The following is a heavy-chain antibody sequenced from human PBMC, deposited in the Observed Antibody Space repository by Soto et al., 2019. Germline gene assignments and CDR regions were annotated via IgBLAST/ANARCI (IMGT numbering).Heavy chain of an antibody. CDR1: GGSFSGYY. D-gene: IGHD4-17*01. Sequence: PSETLFLTCAFYGGSFSGYYWSWIRQPPGKGLEWIGEINHSGSTNYNPSLKSRVTISVDTSKNQFSLKLSSVTAADTAVYYCARGGAHDYGDFYYYYYGMDVWGQGTTVTVSS. CDR2: INHSGST. CDR3: ARGGAHDYGDFYYYYYGMDV. J-gene: IGHJ6*02. V-gene: IGHV4-34*01.